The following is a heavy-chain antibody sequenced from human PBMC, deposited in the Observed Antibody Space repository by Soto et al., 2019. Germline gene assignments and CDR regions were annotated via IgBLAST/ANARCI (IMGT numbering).Heavy chain of an antibody. J-gene: IGHJ4*02. V-gene: IGHV5-51*01. CDR3: FRGGVTSRTFDY. D-gene: IGHD3-16*01. CDR1: GYIIKNYW. Sequence: PGESLKISCKASGYIIKNYWIGWVRQMPGQGLEWMGIIFPDDSDTRYSPSFQGHVTISVDKSISTAYVQWSSLKASDSAIYYCFRGGVTSRTFDYWGQGTLVTVSP. CDR2: IFPDDSDT.